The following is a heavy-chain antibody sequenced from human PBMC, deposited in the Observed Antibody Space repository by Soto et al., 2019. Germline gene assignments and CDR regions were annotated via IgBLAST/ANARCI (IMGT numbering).Heavy chain of an antibody. Sequence: QVQLVQSGAEVKKPGASVKVSCKVSGYTLTELSMHWVRQAPGKGLEWMGGFDPEDGETIYAQQFEGRVTMTEDTSTDTAYMELSSLRSEDTAVYYCATEGADILTGYYPGAYYFDYCGQGTLVTVSS. V-gene: IGHV1-24*01. D-gene: IGHD3-9*01. CDR1: GYTLTELS. J-gene: IGHJ4*02. CDR3: ATEGADILTGYYPGAYYFDY. CDR2: FDPEDGET.